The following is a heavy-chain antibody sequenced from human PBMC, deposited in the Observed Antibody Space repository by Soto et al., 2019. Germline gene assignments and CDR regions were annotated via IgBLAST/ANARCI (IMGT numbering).Heavy chain of an antibody. Sequence: SVKVSCKASGDVFRSYGINWVRQAPGQGLEWMGGIIPISGTTNHAQKFQGRVAITADESTDTVYMELSRLRSEDTAVYFCARVRCFNGLCHTADYGMDVWGQGTTVTVSS. D-gene: IGHD2-8*01. J-gene: IGHJ6*02. CDR2: IIPISGTT. CDR1: GDVFRSYG. CDR3: ARVRCFNGLCHTADYGMDV. V-gene: IGHV1-69*13.